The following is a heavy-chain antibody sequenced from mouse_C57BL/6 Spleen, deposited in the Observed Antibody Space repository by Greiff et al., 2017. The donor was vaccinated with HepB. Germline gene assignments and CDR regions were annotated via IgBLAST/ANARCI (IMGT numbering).Heavy chain of an antibody. V-gene: IGHV1-50*01. CDR1: GYTFTSYW. CDR3: ARKLAYFDV. J-gene: IGHJ1*03. D-gene: IGHD4-1*01. Sequence: VQLQQPGAELVKPGASVKLSCKASGYTFTSYWMQWVKQRPGQGLEWIGEIDPSDSYTNYNQKFKGKATLTVDTSSSTAYMQLSSLTSEDSAVYYCARKLAYFDVWGTGTTVTVSS. CDR2: IDPSDSYT.